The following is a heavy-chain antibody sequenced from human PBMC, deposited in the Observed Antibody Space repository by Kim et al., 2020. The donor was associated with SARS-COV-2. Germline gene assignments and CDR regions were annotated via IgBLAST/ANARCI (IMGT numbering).Heavy chain of an antibody. V-gene: IGHV4-39*07. Sequence: YYNPSLKSRVTISVDTSKNQFSLKLSSVTAADTAVYYCARDKVVEYYFDYWGQGTLVTVSS. D-gene: IGHD2-15*01. CDR3: ARDKVVEYYFDY. J-gene: IGHJ4*02.